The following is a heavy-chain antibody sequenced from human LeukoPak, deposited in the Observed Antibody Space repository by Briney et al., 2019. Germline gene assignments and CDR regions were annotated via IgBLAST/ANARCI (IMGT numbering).Heavy chain of an antibody. J-gene: IGHJ6*04. CDR3: ARGEIVAVAGTTGGYYYYGMDV. CDR2: IIPIFGTA. V-gene: IGHV1-69*01. D-gene: IGHD6-19*01. Sequence: ASVKVSSTASGGTFSSYAISWVRQAPGQGLEWMGGIIPIFGTANYAQKFQGRVTITADESTSTAYMELSSLRSEDTAVYYCARGEIVAVAGTTGGYYYYGMDVWGKGTTVTVSS. CDR1: GGTFSSYA.